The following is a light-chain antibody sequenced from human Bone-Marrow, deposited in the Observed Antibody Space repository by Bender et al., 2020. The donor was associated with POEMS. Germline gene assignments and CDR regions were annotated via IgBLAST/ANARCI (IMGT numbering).Light chain of an antibody. CDR3: AAWDDSLRAVA. V-gene: IGLV1-44*01. CDR2: SND. J-gene: IGLJ2*01. Sequence: QSVLTQPPSVSGTPGQRVTISCSGSSSNIGSNTVNWYQQLPGTAPKLVIYSNDQRPSGVPDRFSGSKSGTSASLAISGLRSEDEADYFCAAWDDSLRAVAFGGGTKLTVL. CDR1: SSNIGSNT.